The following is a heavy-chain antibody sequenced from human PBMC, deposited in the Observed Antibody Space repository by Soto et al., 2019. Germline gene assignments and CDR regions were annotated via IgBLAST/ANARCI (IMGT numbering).Heavy chain of an antibody. D-gene: IGHD2-21*01. Sequence: ASVKVSCKASGFTFTSSAVQWVRQARGQRLEWMGWIVVGSGDTNYAQRFQERVTITRDMSTSTAYMELSSLISEDTAVYYCAADGDGYDQKVDYWGQGTLVTVSS. CDR2: IVVGSGDT. V-gene: IGHV1-58*01. CDR3: AADGDGYDQKVDY. CDR1: GFTFTSSA. J-gene: IGHJ4*02.